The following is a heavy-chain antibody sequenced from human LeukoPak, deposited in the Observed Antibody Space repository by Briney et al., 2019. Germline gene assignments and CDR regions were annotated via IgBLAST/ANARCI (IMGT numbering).Heavy chain of an antibody. Sequence: GGSLRLSCAASGFTFSSYAMSWVRQAPGKGLEWVSAISGSGGSTYYADSVKGRFTISRDNSKNTLYLQMNSLRAEDTAVYYCAKNEERSFWSGYSDYWGQGTLVTVSS. CDR1: GFTFSSYA. J-gene: IGHJ4*02. D-gene: IGHD3-3*01. CDR3: AKNEERSFWSGYSDY. CDR2: ISGSGGST. V-gene: IGHV3-23*01.